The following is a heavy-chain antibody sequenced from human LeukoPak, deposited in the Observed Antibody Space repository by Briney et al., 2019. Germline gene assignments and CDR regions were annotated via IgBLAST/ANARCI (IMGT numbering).Heavy chain of an antibody. V-gene: IGHV1-18*01. CDR1: GYTFNNYG. J-gene: IGHJ4*02. CDR3: ARAEKALGFGELDY. CDR2: ISAYNGNT. Sequence: ASVKVSCKASGYTFNNYGISWVRQAPGQGLEWMGWISAYNGNTNYAQKLQGRVTMTTDTSTSTAYMELSSLRSEDTAVYYCARAEKALGFGELDYWGQGTLVTVSS. D-gene: IGHD3-10*01.